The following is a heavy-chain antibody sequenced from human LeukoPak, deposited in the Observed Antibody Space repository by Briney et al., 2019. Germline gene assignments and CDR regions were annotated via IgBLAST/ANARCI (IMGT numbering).Heavy chain of an antibody. J-gene: IGHJ3*02. D-gene: IGHD1-26*01. CDR2: IYYSGNA. Sequence: PSETLSLTCTVSGGSMSSYYWSWIRQPPGKGLEWIAYIYYSGNANYNPSLKSRVTISADTSKNQFSLKLSSVTAADTAIYYCARHSSGSATNDAFDIWGQGTMVTVSS. V-gene: IGHV4-59*08. CDR3: ARHSSGSATNDAFDI. CDR1: GGSMSSYY.